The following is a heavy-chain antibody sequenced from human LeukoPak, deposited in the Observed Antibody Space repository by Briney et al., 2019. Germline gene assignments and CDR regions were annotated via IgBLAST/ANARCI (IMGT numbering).Heavy chain of an antibody. J-gene: IGHJ5*02. CDR3: ARGRNTIRGFDP. V-gene: IGHV1-8*01. CDR1: GYTFTSYD. Sequence: VASVKVSCKASGYTFTSYDINWVRQATGQGLEWMGWMNPNSGNTGYAQKFQGRVTMTRNTSISTAYMELSGLRSEDTAVYYCARGRNTIRGFDPWGQGTLVTVSS. CDR2: MNPNSGNT. D-gene: IGHD5-12*01.